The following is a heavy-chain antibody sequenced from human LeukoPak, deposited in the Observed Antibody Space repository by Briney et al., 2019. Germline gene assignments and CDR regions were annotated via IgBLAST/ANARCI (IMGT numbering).Heavy chain of an antibody. J-gene: IGHJ6*03. D-gene: IGHD3-3*01. CDR3: ARGHYDFWSGYSDYYYMDV. V-gene: IGHV1-69*05. CDR2: IIPIFGTA. Sequence: ASVKVSCKASGGTFSSYAISWVRQAPGQGLEWMGGIIPIFGTANYAQKFQGRVTMTRNTSISTAYMELSSLRSEDTAVYYCARGHYDFWSGYSDYYYMDVWGKGTTVTVSS. CDR1: GGTFSSYA.